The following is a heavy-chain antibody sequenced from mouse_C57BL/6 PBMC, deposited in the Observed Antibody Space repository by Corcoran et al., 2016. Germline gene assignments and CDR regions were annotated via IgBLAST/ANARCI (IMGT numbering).Heavy chain of an antibody. V-gene: IGHV1-26*01. CDR3: ARSGTTVVDTYAMDY. Sequence: EVQLQQSGPELVKPGASVKISCKASGYTFTDYYMNWVKQSHGKSLEWIGDINPNNGGTSYNQKFKGKATLIVDKSSSTAYMELRSLTSEDSAVYYCARSGTTVVDTYAMDYWGQGTSVTVSS. D-gene: IGHD1-1*01. J-gene: IGHJ4*01. CDR2: INPNNGGT. CDR1: GYTFTDYY.